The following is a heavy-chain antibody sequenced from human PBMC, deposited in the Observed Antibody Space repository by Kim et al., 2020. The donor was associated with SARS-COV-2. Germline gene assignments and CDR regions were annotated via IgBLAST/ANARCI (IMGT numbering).Heavy chain of an antibody. Sequence: KFQGRVTITRDTSAGTAYMELSSLRSEDTAVYYCARVGKQYQLLSGAFDIWGQGTMVTVSS. J-gene: IGHJ3*02. CDR3: ARVGKQYQLLSGAFDI. V-gene: IGHV1-3*01. D-gene: IGHD2-2*01.